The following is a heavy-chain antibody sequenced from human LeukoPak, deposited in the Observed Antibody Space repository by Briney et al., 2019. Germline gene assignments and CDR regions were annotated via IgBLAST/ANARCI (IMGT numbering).Heavy chain of an antibody. V-gene: IGHV1-2*02. CDR1: GYTFTGYY. Sequence: ASVKVSCKASGYTFTGYYMHWVRQAPGQGLEWMGWINPNSGGTNYAQKFQGRVTMARDTSISTAYMELSRLRSDDTAVYYCARCSGSSISGSYYRYFDYWGQGTLVTVSS. J-gene: IGHJ4*02. CDR3: ARCSGSSISGSYYRYFDY. CDR2: INPNSGGT. D-gene: IGHD1-26*01.